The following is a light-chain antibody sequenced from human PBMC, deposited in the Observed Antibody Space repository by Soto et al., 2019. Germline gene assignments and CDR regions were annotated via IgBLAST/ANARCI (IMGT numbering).Light chain of an antibody. CDR1: QSVSNN. CDR3: KQYNNWPRT. CDR2: GAS. V-gene: IGKV3-15*01. J-gene: IGKJ1*01. Sequence: EIVMTQSPATLSVSPGERATLSCRASQSVSNNLAWYQQKPGQAPRLLIYGASTRAAGLPARFSGSGSGTEFTLTISSLQSEDFAVYYCKQYNNWPRTFGQGTKVDFK.